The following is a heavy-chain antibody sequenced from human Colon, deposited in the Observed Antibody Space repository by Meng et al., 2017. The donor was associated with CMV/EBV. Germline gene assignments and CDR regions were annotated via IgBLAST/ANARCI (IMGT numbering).Heavy chain of an antibody. Sequence: ASRTTFPYRYLPWVRQAPGQALEWMGWITPFSGNTNYVQKFQARVTITWDRSMSTAYMELSSLRSEDTAMFYCFGYNYGSGAEYFHHWGQGTLVTVSS. D-gene: IGHD5-18*01. CDR3: FGYNYGSGAEYFHH. CDR1: RTTFPYRY. CDR2: ITPFSGNT. J-gene: IGHJ1*01. V-gene: IGHV1-45*02.